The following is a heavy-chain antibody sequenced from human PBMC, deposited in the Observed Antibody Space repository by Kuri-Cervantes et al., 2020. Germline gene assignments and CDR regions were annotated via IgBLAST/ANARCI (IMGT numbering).Heavy chain of an antibody. D-gene: IGHD3-10*01. CDR2: ISAYNGNT. Sequence: ASVKVSCKASGYTFTSYGISWVRQAPGQGLEWMGWISAYNGNTNYAQKLQGRVTMTTDTSTSTDYMELSSLRSEDTAVYYCARAYTYYYYYCSDAYCFDYWGQGTLVTVSS. J-gene: IGHJ4*02. CDR3: ARAYTYYYYYCSDAYCFDY. CDR1: GYTFTSYG. V-gene: IGHV1-18*01.